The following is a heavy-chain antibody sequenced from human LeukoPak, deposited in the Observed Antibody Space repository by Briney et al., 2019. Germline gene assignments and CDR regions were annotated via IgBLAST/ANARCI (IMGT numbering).Heavy chain of an antibody. Sequence: SETLSLTCAVYGGSFSGYYWNWIRQPPGKGLEWIAYIYSSGSTSYNPSLKSRVTISVDTSRNQFSLKWTSVTAADTAVYYCAKELAGYYKPHFDYWGQGTLVTVSS. J-gene: IGHJ4*02. V-gene: IGHV4-59*01. CDR3: AKELAGYYKPHFDY. CDR1: GGSFSGYY. D-gene: IGHD3-9*01. CDR2: IYSSGST.